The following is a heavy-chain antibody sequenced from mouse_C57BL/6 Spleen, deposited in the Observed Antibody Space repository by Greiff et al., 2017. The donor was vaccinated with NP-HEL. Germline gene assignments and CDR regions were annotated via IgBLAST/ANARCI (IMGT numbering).Heavy chain of an antibody. CDR3: ARDRNLAY. Sequence: EVQLVESEGGLVQPGSSMKLSCTASGFTFSDYYMAWVRQVPEKGLEWVANINYDGSSTYYLDSLKSRFIISRDNAKNILYLQMSSLKSEDTATYYCARDRNLAYWGQGTLVTVSA. D-gene: IGHD2-1*01. V-gene: IGHV5-16*01. J-gene: IGHJ3*01. CDR1: GFTFSDYY. CDR2: INYDGSST.